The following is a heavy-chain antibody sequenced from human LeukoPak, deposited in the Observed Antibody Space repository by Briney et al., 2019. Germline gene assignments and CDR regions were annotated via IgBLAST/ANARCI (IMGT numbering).Heavy chain of an antibody. Sequence: GGSLRLSCAASGFTVSSNYMSWVRQAPGKGLEWVSSISSSGSYIYYADSLKGRFTISRDNAKDSLYLQMNSLRAEDTAVYYCASPPNCGGDCFQYYHGMDVWGQGTTVTVSS. CDR1: GFTVSSNY. V-gene: IGHV3-21*01. D-gene: IGHD2-21*02. CDR3: ASPPNCGGDCFQYYHGMDV. CDR2: ISSSGSYI. J-gene: IGHJ6*02.